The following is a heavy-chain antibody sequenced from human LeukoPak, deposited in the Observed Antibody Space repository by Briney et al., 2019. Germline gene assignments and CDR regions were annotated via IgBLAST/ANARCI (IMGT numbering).Heavy chain of an antibody. Sequence: GESLKISCKGSGYSFTSYWIGWVRQMPGKGLEWMGIIYPGDSDTRYSPSFQGQVTISADKSISTAYLQWSSLQASDTAMYYCARTLVIFPGYYVSYFDYWGQGPLVPVSS. CDR3: ARTLVIFPGYYVSYFDY. V-gene: IGHV5-51*01. CDR1: GYSFTSYW. J-gene: IGHJ4*02. CDR2: IYPGDSDT. D-gene: IGHD3-9*01.